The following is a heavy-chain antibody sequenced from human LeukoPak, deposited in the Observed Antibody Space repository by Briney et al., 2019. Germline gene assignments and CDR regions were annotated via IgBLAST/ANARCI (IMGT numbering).Heavy chain of an antibody. V-gene: IGHV3-9*01. CDR2: ISSNSDTI. Sequence: GGTLRLSCAASGFTLGDYDIHWVRQAPGKGPEWVSSISSNSDTIAYAEPVKGRFTVSRDNTINSLYLQMDSLRVEDTALYYCLTSSFDHWGQGTLVTVSS. CDR1: GFTLGDYD. J-gene: IGHJ4*02. CDR3: LTSSFDH.